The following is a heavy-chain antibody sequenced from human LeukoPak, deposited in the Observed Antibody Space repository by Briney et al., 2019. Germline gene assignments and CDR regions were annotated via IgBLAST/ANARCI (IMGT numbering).Heavy chain of an antibody. D-gene: IGHD4-17*01. V-gene: IGHV1-24*01. CDR2: FNPEDVET. J-gene: IGHJ4*02. CDR1: GYTLTEIS. Sequence: GASVKVSCKASGYTLTEISMHWVRQAPGQGLEWMGGFNPEDVETIYARSFQGRLTVTEDTSTDTAYMELSSLRAEDTAMYYCATEIVGYGDVHYFDSWGQGTLVTVSS. CDR3: ATEIVGYGDVHYFDS.